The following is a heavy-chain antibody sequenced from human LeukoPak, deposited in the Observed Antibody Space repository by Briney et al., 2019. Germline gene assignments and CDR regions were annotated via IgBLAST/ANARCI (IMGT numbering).Heavy chain of an antibody. CDR3: AKDWGPYCSSTICNSLFFDY. V-gene: IGHV3-23*01. Sequence: GGSLRLSCAASGFTFSSYAMSWVRQAPGKGLEWVSAISGSGGSTYYADSVKGRFTISRDNSKNTLYLQMNSLRAEDTAVYYCAKDWGPYCSSTICNSLFFDYWGQGTLVTVSS. CDR1: GFTFSSYA. D-gene: IGHD2-2*01. CDR2: ISGSGGST. J-gene: IGHJ4*02.